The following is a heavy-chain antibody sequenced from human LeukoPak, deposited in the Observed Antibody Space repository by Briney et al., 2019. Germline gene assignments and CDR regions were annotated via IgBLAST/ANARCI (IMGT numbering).Heavy chain of an antibody. V-gene: IGHV4-34*01. D-gene: IGHD2-2*01. CDR3: ARGQHSEDYGMDV. CDR1: GASFSGYY. CDR2: INHSGST. Sequence: SETLSLTCAVYGASFSGYYWSWVRQPAEKLLEWVGEINHSGSTNYNPSLKSRVTISVATSKNQFSLTLSSVTAADTAVYYCARGQHSEDYGMDVWGQGTTVTVSS. J-gene: IGHJ6*02.